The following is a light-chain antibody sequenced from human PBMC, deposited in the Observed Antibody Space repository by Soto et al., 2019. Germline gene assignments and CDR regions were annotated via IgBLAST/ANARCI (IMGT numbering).Light chain of an antibody. CDR1: SGHSNYA. CDR3: QTWGTGIQV. V-gene: IGLV4-69*01. CDR2: LNSDGSH. Sequence: QSVLTQSPSASASLGASVKLTCTLSSGHSNYAIAWHPQQPEKGPRYLMKLNSDGSHIKGDGIPDRFSGSSSGAERYLTISSLQSEDEADYYCQTWGTGIQVFGGGTKVTVL. J-gene: IGLJ2*01.